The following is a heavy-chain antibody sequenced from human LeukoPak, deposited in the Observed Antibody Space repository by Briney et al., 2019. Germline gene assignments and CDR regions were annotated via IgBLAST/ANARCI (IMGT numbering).Heavy chain of an antibody. Sequence: PGGSLRLSCAASGSTFSSYSMNCVRQAPGKGLEWVSYITSSNNHINYADSVKGRFTISRDNAKNSLFLQMNSLRAEDTAVYYCTRDPPYCGGDCYHFDYWGQGTLVTVSS. CDR1: GSTFSSYS. CDR2: ITSSNNHI. D-gene: IGHD2-21*02. V-gene: IGHV3-21*01. J-gene: IGHJ4*02. CDR3: TRDPPYCGGDCYHFDY.